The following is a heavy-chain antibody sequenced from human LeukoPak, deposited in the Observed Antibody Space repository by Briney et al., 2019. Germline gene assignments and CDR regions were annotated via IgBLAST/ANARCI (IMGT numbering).Heavy chain of an antibody. CDR1: GFTFSSYE. J-gene: IGHJ3*02. CDR2: ISSGGII. Sequence: PGGSLRLSCAASGFTFSSYELYWVRQAPGKGLEWVSYISSGGIIKYADSVKGQFTISRDDAKKSLYLQMNSLRAEGTAIYYCGAGRQFVGAFDIWGQGTLVTVSS. V-gene: IGHV3-48*03. CDR3: GAGRQFVGAFDI. D-gene: IGHD3-10*01.